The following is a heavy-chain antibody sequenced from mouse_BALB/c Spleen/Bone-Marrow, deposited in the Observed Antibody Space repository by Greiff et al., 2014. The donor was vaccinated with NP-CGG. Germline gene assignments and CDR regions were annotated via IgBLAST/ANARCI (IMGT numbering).Heavy chain of an antibody. V-gene: IGHV2-9*02. CDR3: ARREISTGYAMDY. CDR2: IWAGGST. D-gene: IGHD1-1*01. CDR1: GFSLTSYG. Sequence: VMLVESGPGLVGPSQSLSIACTVSGFSLTSYGVHWVRRPPGKGLEWLGVIWAGGSTNYNSALMSRLSISKDNSKSQVFLKMNSLQTDDTAMYYCARREISTGYAMDYWGQGTSVTVSS. J-gene: IGHJ4*01.